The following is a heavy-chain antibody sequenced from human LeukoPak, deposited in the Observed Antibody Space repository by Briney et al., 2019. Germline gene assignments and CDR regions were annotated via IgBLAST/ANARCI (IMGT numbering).Heavy chain of an antibody. D-gene: IGHD4-11*01. CDR3: ARGAYSPNPPYYYYFMDV. Sequence: GGSLRLSCAASGFIVRSTYMSWARQAPGKGLEWVSLTYGGDSATYADSGKGRFTVSTDNLQNAVYLQMNSLRAEDTAVYYCARGAYSPNPPYYYYFMDVWGKGTTVTVSS. CDR2: TYGGDSA. J-gene: IGHJ6*03. V-gene: IGHV3-53*01. CDR1: GFIVRSTY.